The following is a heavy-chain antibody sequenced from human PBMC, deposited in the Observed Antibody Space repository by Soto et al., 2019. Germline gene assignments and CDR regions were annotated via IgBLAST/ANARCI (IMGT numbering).Heavy chain of an antibody. CDR2: IIPILGIA. J-gene: IGHJ4*02. D-gene: IGHD1-1*01. V-gene: IGHV1-69*02. CDR1: GGTFSSYT. Sequence: QVQLVQSGAEVKKPGSSVKVSCKASGGTFSSYTISWVRQAPGQGLEWMGRIIPILGIANYAQKSQGRVTISAAKSTSTAYMELSSLRSDDTAVYYCASAPKYNWTDLTSFDWGQGTLVTLSS. CDR3: ASAPKYNWTDLTSFD.